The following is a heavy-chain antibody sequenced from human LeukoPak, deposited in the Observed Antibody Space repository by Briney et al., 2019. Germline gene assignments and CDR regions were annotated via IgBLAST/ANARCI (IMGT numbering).Heavy chain of an antibody. D-gene: IGHD1-26*01. CDR3: AAPGGIVGATTHWVDY. J-gene: IGHJ4*02. Sequence: SETLSLTCTVSGGSISSSSYYWGWIRQPPEKGLEWIGSIYYSGSTYYNPSLKSRVTISVDTSKNQFSLKLSSVTATDTAVYYCAAPGGIVGATTHWVDYWGQGTLVTVSS. V-gene: IGHV4-39*01. CDR2: IYYSGST. CDR1: GGSISSSSYY.